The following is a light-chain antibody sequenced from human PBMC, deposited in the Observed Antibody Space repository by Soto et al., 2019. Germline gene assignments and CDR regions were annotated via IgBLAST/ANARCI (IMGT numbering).Light chain of an antibody. Sequence: QSALTQPASVSGSPGQSITISCTGTSSDVGGYNSVSWYQQRPGKAPELMIYEVSNRPSEISHRFSGSKSGNTASLTISGLQAEDEADYYCSSYRDSDTVVFGGGTKLTFL. V-gene: IGLV2-14*01. CDR1: SSDVGGYNS. CDR3: SSYRDSDTVV. J-gene: IGLJ2*01. CDR2: EVS.